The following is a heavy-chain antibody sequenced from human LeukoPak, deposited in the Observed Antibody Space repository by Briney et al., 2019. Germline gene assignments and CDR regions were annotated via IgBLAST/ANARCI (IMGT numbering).Heavy chain of an antibody. CDR1: GGSISSGGYY. J-gene: IGHJ4*02. V-gene: IGHV4-61*02. CDR2: IYTSGST. CDR3: ARVRNIAVAGTDLLDYFDY. D-gene: IGHD6-19*01. Sequence: SETLSLTCTVSGGSISSGGYYWSWIRQPPGKGLEWIGRIYTSGSTNYNPSLKSRVTMSVDTSKNQFSLKLSSVTAADTAVYYCARVRNIAVAGTDLLDYFDYWGQGTLVTVSS.